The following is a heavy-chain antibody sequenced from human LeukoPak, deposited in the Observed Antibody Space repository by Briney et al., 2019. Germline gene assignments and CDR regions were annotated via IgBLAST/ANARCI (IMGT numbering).Heavy chain of an antibody. CDR3: AKGGGRPLDDAFDV. CDR1: GFTFSSSA. V-gene: IGHV3-23*01. Sequence: GGSLRLSCAASGFTFSSSAMSWVRQAPGKGLEWVSAISNNGGYTYYADSVKGRFTISRDNSRNTLHLQMNSLRAEDTAVYYCAKGGGRPLDDAFDVWGQGTMVTVSS. CDR2: ISNNGGYT. J-gene: IGHJ3*01.